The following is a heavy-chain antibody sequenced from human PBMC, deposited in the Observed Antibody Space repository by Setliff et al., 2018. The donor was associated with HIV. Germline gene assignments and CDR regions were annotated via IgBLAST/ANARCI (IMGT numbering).Heavy chain of an antibody. V-gene: IGHV1-24*01. CDR3: TLLAVSSKKEWKTFDF. J-gene: IGHJ4*02. CDR1: GYTLNELS. Sequence: GSVKVSCKVSGYTLNELSIHWVRQAPGEGLEWVGGFDRQHGGTVYAQKFQGRVRMAEDTSTDTAYMDLSSLRSEDTATYYCTLLAVSSKKEWKTFDFWGQGTLVTVSS. D-gene: IGHD6-19*01. CDR2: FDRQHGGT.